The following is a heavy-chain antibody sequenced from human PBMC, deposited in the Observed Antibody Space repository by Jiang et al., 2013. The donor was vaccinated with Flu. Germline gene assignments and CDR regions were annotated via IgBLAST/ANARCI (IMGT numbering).Heavy chain of an antibody. J-gene: IGHJ4*02. Sequence: IRQHPAKGLESIGYIYDSGTTYYNPSLKSRVTISVDTSTNQFSLKLTSMTAADTAMYYCARAVHQGDYIDFWGQGTLVTVSS. V-gene: IGHV4-31*02. CDR3: ARAVHQGDYIDF. D-gene: IGHD1-1*01. CDR2: IYDSGTT.